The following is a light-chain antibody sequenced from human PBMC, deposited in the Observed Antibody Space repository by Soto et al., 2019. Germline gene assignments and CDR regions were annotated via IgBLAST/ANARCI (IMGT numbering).Light chain of an antibody. V-gene: IGKV3-11*01. Sequence: DIILTQSPATLSLSPGERATLSCRASQSVGTSLAWFQQRPGQAPRLLLSDASTRATGIPARFSGSGSGTDFTLAITGLQHEDVAVYYCQQRTNWPPRDTFGQGTKLELK. CDR1: QSVGTS. CDR2: DAS. J-gene: IGKJ2*01. CDR3: QQRTNWPPRDT.